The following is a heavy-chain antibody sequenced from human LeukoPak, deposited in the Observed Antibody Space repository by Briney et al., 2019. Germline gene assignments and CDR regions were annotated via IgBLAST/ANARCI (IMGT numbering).Heavy chain of an antibody. J-gene: IGHJ4*02. Sequence: PSETLSLTCAVSGYSISTAYYWGWIRQPPGKGLEWIGSIYHSGSTYYNPSLKSRVTISVDMSKNQFSLKLRSVTAADTAVFYCAKQGSEYSDSAYFDYWGQGTLVTVSS. CDR2: IYHSGST. CDR1: GYSISTAYY. V-gene: IGHV4-38-2*01. CDR3: AKQGSEYSDSAYFDY. D-gene: IGHD6-6*01.